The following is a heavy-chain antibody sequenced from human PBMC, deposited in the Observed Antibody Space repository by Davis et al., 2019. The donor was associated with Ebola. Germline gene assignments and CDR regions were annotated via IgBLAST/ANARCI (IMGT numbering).Heavy chain of an antibody. CDR3: AREAVGAPGWFDP. V-gene: IGHV3-48*03. D-gene: IGHD1-26*01. J-gene: IGHJ5*02. CDR2: IRATDDSV. Sequence: PRGSLRLSCVGSGFTFSAYEFNWVRRAPGKRLEWVAHIRATDDSVYFRDSVKGRFTISRDNARTSVYLQMNSLRADETGLYYCAREAVGAPGWFDPWGQGTLVTVSS. CDR1: GFTFSAYE.